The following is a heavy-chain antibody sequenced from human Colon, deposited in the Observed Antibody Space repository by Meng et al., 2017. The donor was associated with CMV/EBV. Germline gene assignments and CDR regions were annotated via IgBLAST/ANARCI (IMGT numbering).Heavy chain of an antibody. CDR2: INPNTGNT. V-gene: IGHV1-18*01. J-gene: IGHJ4*02. CDR3: ARDWGDTTKVIVDY. Sequence: AGYTFLTHGSSWLRQAPGQGLEWMGWINPNTGNTVYAPRFRDRVTMTTDASTSTAYMELTSLTSDDTAVYYCARDWGDTTKVIVDYWGRGTLVTVSS. CDR1: GYTFLTHG. D-gene: IGHD3-16*01.